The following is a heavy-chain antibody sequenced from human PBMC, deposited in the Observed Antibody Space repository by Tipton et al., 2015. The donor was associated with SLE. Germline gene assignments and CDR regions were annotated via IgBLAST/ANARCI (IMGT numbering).Heavy chain of an antibody. V-gene: IGHV4-61*02. D-gene: IGHD2-2*01. Sequence: TLSLTCTVSGGSISSGSYYWSWIRQPAGKGLEWIGRIYTSGSTNYNPSLKSRVTITVDMSKNQFSLRLISVTAADTAVYYCARGCSSSTCEPFYFFGMGVWGQGTTVTVSS. CDR2: IYTSGST. CDR3: ARGCSSSTCEPFYFFGMGV. CDR1: GGSISSGSYY. J-gene: IGHJ6*02.